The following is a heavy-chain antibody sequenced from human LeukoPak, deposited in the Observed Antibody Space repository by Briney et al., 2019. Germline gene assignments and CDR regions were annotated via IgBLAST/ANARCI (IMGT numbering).Heavy chain of an antibody. J-gene: IGHJ6*03. V-gene: IGHV4-59*08. CDR1: GGSISSYY. CDR3: AGRSGGGPDYCYYYMDV. D-gene: IGHD3-10*01. CDR2: IYYSGST. Sequence: SETLSLTCTVSGGSISSYYWSWIRQPPGKGLEWIGYIYYSGSTNYNPSLKSRVTISVDTSKNQFSLKLSSVTAADTAVYYCAGRSGGGPDYCYYYMDVWGKGTTVTVSS.